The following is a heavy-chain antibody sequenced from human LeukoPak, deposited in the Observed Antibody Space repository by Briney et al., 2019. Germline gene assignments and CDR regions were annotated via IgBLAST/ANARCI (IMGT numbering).Heavy chain of an antibody. CDR2: ISGSGATT. J-gene: IGHJ6*02. D-gene: IGHD5-12*01. V-gene: IGHV3-23*01. CDR3: ARGYSGEYGMDV. CDR1: GFTFSTYA. Sequence: PGGSLRLSCAASGFTFSTYAMSWVRQAPSRGLGWVSAISGSGATTHYADSEQGRFTISRDNSKNTLSLQMNSLRADDTAVYYCARGYSGEYGMDVWGQGTTVTVAS.